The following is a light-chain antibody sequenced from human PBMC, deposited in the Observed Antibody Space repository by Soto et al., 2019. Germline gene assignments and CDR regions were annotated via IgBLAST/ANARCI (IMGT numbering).Light chain of an antibody. V-gene: IGKV1-5*03. CDR2: KSS. Sequence: DIQMTQSPSTLSASVGDRVTITCRASQSISSWLAWYQQKPGKAPKILIYKSSSLESGVPSRFRGSGSGTAFNLTISCLQPDDFATYYCQQYNSYSRTFGQGTKVEIK. CDR1: QSISSW. CDR3: QQYNSYSRT. J-gene: IGKJ1*01.